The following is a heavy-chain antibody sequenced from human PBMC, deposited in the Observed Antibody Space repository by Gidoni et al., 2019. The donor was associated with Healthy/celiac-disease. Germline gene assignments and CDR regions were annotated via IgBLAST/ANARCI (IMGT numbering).Heavy chain of an antibody. CDR1: GGSISSYY. Sequence: QVQLQESGPGLVKPSETLSLTCTLSGGSISSYYWSWIRQPPGKGLEWIGYIYYSGSTNYNPSLKSRVTISVDTSKNQFSLKLSSVTAADTAVYYCARDLIVGNYYGMDVWGQGTTVTVSS. J-gene: IGHJ6*02. CDR2: IYYSGST. CDR3: ARDLIVGNYYGMDV. D-gene: IGHD3-22*01. V-gene: IGHV4-59*01.